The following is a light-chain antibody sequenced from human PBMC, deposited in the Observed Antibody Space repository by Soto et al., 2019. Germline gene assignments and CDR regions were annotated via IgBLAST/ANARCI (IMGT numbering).Light chain of an antibody. J-gene: IGLJ3*02. V-gene: IGLV1-44*01. CDR3: AAWDDSLMGHV. CDR1: SSNIGSNT. Sequence: QSVLTQPPSTSATPGQRVTISCSGTSSNIGSNTVNWYQQLPGTAPKLLIYNNNQRPSGVPDRLSGSKSGTSASLAISGLQSDDEAVYSCAAWDDSLMGHVFGGGTSSPS. CDR2: NNN.